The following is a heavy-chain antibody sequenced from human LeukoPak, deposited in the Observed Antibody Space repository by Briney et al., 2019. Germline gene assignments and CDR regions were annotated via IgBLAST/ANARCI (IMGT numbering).Heavy chain of an antibody. CDR3: ARAAAQASSGWLGY. V-gene: IGHV1-2*04. J-gene: IGHJ4*02. Sequence: ASVKVSCKASGYTFTGYYMHWVRQAPGQGLEWMEWINPNSGGTNYAQKFQGWVTMTRDTSISTAYMELSRLRSDDTAVYYCARAAAQASSGWLGYWGQGTLVTVSS. CDR2: INPNSGGT. CDR1: GYTFTGYY. D-gene: IGHD6-19*01.